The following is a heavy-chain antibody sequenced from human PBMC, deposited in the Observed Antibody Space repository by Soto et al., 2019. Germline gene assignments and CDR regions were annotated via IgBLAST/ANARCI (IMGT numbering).Heavy chain of an antibody. CDR1: GGTFSSYA. Sequence: ASVKVSCKASGGTFSSYAISWVRQAPGQGLEWMGGIIPIFGTANYAQKFQGRVTITADKSTSTAYMELSSLRSEDTAVYYCARAWGTPNYYDSSGFDYWGQGTLVTVSS. CDR2: IIPIFGTA. D-gene: IGHD3-22*01. CDR3: ARAWGTPNYYDSSGFDY. J-gene: IGHJ4*02. V-gene: IGHV1-69*06.